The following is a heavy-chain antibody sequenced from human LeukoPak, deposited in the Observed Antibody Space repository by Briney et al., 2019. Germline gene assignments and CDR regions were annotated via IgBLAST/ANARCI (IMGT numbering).Heavy chain of an antibody. V-gene: IGHV3-23*01. CDR2: ISGSGGST. J-gene: IGHJ4*02. Sequence: PGGSLRLSCAASGFTFSSYAMSWVRQAPGKGLEWVSAISGSGGSTYYADSVKGRFTISRDNSKNTLYLQMNSLRAEDTAVYYCAKVLSDEYHYDSSGYYPDYWGQGTLVTVSS. CDR3: AKVLSDEYHYDSSGYYPDY. D-gene: IGHD3-22*01. CDR1: GFTFSSYA.